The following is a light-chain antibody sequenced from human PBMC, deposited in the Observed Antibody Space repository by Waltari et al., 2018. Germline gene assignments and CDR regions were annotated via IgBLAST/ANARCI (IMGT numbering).Light chain of an antibody. V-gene: IGLV2-11*01. J-gene: IGLJ1*01. CDR1: SGAVGGYNY. Sequence: QSALTQPRSVSGSPGQSVTISCTGASGAVGGYNYFSWYQHPPGKAPKLMIYDVSKRPSGVPDRFFGSKSGDTASLTISGLRAEDEADYYCCSYAGRYSYVFGTGTKVTVL. CDR3: CSYAGRYSYV. CDR2: DVS.